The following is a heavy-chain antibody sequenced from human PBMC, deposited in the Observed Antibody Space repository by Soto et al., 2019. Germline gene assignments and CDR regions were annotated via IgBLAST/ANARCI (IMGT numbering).Heavy chain of an antibody. CDR1: GGSISSGDYY. V-gene: IGHV4-30-4*01. D-gene: IGHD2-2*01. CDR3: ARDRRAYCSSTSCYYYYGMDV. J-gene: IGHJ6*02. CDR2: IYYSGST. Sequence: SETLSLTCTVSGGSISSGDYYWGWIRQPPGKGLEWIGYIYYSGSTYYNPSLKSRVTISVDTSKNQLSLKLSSVTAADTAVYYCARDRRAYCSSTSCYYYYGMDVWGQGTKVSVSS.